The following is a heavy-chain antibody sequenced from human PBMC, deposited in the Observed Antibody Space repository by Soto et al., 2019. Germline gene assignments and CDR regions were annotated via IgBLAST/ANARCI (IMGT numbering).Heavy chain of an antibody. CDR2: IGIGGDT. Sequence: PGGSLRLSCVASGFTLSNHDMYWVRQATGKSLEWVSAIGIGGDTYYPASVKGRFTISRQNAKNSLYLQMNNLRAGDTAVYYCERGPGSPRYYNGMDVWGQGTTVTVSS. CDR1: GFTLSNHD. J-gene: IGHJ6*02. D-gene: IGHD3-10*01. CDR3: ERGPGSPRYYNGMDV. V-gene: IGHV3-13*01.